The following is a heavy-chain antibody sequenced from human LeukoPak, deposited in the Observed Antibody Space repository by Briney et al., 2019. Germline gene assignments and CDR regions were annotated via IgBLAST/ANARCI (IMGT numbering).Heavy chain of an antibody. CDR3: ARAGLGAAADV. CDR2: IWYDGSHK. V-gene: IGHV3-33*01. J-gene: IGHJ4*02. D-gene: IGHD6-13*01. CDR1: GFTFSNYG. Sequence: PGGSLRLSCAASGFTFSNYGIHWVRQAPGKGLEWVSLIWYDGSHKYYTDSVKGRFTISRDNAENTVYLQVNSLRVEDTAVYYCARAGLGAAADVWGQGALVTVSS.